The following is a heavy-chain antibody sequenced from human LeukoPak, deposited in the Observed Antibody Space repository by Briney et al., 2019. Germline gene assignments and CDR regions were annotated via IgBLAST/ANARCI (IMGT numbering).Heavy chain of an antibody. J-gene: IGHJ5*02. CDR3: ARDSDLTFDP. Sequence: SPTLSLTCAVSGGSISSGGYSWSWIRQPPGKGLEWIGYIYHSGSTYYNPSLKRRVTISVDRSKNQFSLKLSSVTAADTAVYYCARDSDLTFDPWGQGTLVTVSS. CDR2: IYHSGST. V-gene: IGHV4-30-2*01. CDR1: GGSISSGGYS.